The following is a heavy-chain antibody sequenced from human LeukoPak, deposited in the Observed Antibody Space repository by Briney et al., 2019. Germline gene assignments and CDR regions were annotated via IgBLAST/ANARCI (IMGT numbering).Heavy chain of an antibody. V-gene: IGHV3-7*01. CDR2: INQEGSKK. CDR1: GFTFSTYW. J-gene: IGHJ4*02. Sequence: PGGSLRLSCAASGFTFSTYWMNWVRQAPGKGLEWVANINQEGSKKNYVDSVKGRFTISRDNAKNSLYLQMNSLRDEDTAVYLCARGRPDYWGQGTLVTVSS. CDR3: ARGRPDY.